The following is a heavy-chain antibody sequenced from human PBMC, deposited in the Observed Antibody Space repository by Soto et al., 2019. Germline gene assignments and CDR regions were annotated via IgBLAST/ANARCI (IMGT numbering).Heavy chain of an antibody. D-gene: IGHD1-26*01. CDR2: ITYDGING. CDR1: GFIFRSYA. Sequence: GGSLRLSCLASGFIFRSYAMHWVRQAPGKGLEWVAAITYDGINGYYADSVRGRFAISRDNSKNTLYLQMNSLRPEDTAVYYCARAFSGSYPNFDYWGQGALVTVSS. V-gene: IGHV3-30*09. CDR3: ARAFSGSYPNFDY. J-gene: IGHJ4*02.